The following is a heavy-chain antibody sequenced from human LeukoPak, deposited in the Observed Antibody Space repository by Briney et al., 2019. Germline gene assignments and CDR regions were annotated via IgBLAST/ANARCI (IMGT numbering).Heavy chain of an antibody. CDR1: GFTFTTYW. D-gene: IGHD3-10*01. V-gene: IGHV3-7*01. CDR3: ARDIRVRYMPMVRAVEYYQYHAMDV. J-gene: IGHJ6*02. CDR2: ISPDGSEK. Sequence: GGSLRLSCAASGFTFTTYWMSWVRQAPGKGLEWVAKISPDGSEKYYVDSVKGRFTVSRDSSKSTLFLQMDSLRRDDTAVYYCARDIRVRYMPMVRAVEYYQYHAMDVWGQGTTVTVYS.